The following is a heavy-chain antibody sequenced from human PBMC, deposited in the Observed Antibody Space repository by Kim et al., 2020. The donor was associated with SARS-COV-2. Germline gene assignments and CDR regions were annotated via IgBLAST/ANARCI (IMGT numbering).Heavy chain of an antibody. V-gene: IGHV4-34*01. J-gene: IGHJ6*01. CDR2: ISHGGRT. CDR3: SRGQRGGIIISYYYVMDV. D-gene: IGHD3-10*01. Sequence: SETLSLTCAVYGGSFSSYNWSWIRQSPGKGMERIGEISHGGRTNYNSSLKSRITITIDMAKYQFSLKLTPMTAAATDAYYCSRGQRGGIIISYYYVMDV. CDR1: GGSFSSYN.